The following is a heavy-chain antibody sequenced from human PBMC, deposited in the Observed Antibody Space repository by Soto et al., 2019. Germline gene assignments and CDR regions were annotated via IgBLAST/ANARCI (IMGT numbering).Heavy chain of an antibody. D-gene: IGHD1-26*01. Sequence: PGGSLRLSCAASGFTFSSYSMNWVRQAPGKGLEWVSSISSSSSYIYYADSVKGRFTISRDNAKNSLYLQMNSLRAEDTAVYYCARDLGAXLDPSFDYWGQGTLVTVSS. CDR3: ARDLGAXLDPSFDY. CDR2: ISSSSSYI. V-gene: IGHV3-21*01. CDR1: GFTFSSYS. J-gene: IGHJ4*02.